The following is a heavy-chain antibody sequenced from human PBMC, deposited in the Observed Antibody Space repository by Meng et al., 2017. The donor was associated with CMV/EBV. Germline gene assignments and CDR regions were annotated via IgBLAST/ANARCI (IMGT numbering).Heavy chain of an antibody. J-gene: IGHJ6*02. V-gene: IGHV1-46*01. CDR2: INPSGGST. Sequence: ASAKVSCNASGYTFTGYYMHWVRQAPGQGLEWMGIINPSGGSTSYAQKFQGRVTMTRDTSTSTVYMVLSSLRSEDTAVYYCARVGCSSTSCYKNYYGMDVWGQGTTVTVSS. CDR3: ARVGCSSTSCYKNYYGMDV. CDR1: GYTFTGYY. D-gene: IGHD2-2*02.